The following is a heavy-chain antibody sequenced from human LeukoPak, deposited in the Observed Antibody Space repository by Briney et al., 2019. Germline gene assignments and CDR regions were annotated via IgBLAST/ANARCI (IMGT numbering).Heavy chain of an antibody. J-gene: IGHJ4*02. Sequence: PGGSLRLSCAAPGFMFTTYAMSWVRQAPGKGLEWVSAIGGDGGRTYYADSVKGRFTISRDSSKDTVFLQMNSLRAEDTAVYFCAKASRQGAVASPLDYWGQGTLVTVSS. CDR1: GFMFTTYA. CDR3: AKASRQGAVASPLDY. D-gene: IGHD6-19*01. CDR2: IGGDGGRT. V-gene: IGHV3-23*01.